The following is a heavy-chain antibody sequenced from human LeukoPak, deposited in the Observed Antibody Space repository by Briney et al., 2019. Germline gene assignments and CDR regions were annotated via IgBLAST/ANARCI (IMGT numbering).Heavy chain of an antibody. V-gene: IGHV1-2*06. J-gene: IGHJ4*02. CDR1: GGTLSSHA. CDR3: AREVGGYCTNGVCYTFDY. Sequence: ASVKVSCKASGGTLSSHAISWVRQAPGQGLEWMGRINPNSGGTNYAQKFQGRVTMTRDTSISTAYMELSRLRSDDTAVYYCAREVGGYCTNGVCYTFDYWGEGTLVTVSS. D-gene: IGHD2-8*01. CDR2: INPNSGGT.